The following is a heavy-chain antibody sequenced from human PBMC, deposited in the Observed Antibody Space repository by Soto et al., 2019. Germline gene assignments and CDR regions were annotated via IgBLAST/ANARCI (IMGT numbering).Heavy chain of an antibody. Sequence: QVQLVQSGAEVKKPGASAKVSCKASGYTFSNYGINGMRQVPGQGLEWMGWISAYNGTTNYAQKFQGRVTMTTDASTNTAHMELRSLRSDDTAVYYCARASGAGVGTTSYWGLGTLVTVSS. J-gene: IGHJ4*02. V-gene: IGHV1-18*01. D-gene: IGHD1-26*01. CDR2: ISAYNGTT. CDR3: ARASGAGVGTTSY. CDR1: GYTFSNYG.